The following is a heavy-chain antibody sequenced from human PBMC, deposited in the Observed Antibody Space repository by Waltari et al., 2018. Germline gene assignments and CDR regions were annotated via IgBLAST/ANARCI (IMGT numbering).Heavy chain of an antibody. CDR1: GGSISGSY. V-gene: IGHV4-59*01. CDR2: IHSVGST. D-gene: IGHD3-10*01. J-gene: IGHJ4*02. CDR3: ARISLAISATRGHFDY. Sequence: QVQLQESGPGLVKPSATLSLTCTVPGGSISGSYWGWIRQPPGKGLEWIGYIHSVGSTKYNPSFQSQITISVDTSKNQFSLKLTSVTAADTAVYYCARISLAISATRGHFDYWGQGILVTVSS.